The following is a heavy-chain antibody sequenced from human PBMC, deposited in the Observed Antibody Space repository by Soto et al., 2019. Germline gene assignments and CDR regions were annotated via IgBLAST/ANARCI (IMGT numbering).Heavy chain of an antibody. CDR1: GFTISGRS. D-gene: IGHD3-10*02. CDR2: IDNAGTDS. Sequence: EVQLVESWGGLVQPGGSLRLSCAASGFTISGRSMHWVRQAPGKGLVWVSGIDNAGTDSTYADSVKGRFTSSRDNAKNMLYLQMNSLRVEDTAVYYCARGLFGPDVWGKGTTVTVSS. CDR3: ARGLFGPDV. V-gene: IGHV3-74*01. J-gene: IGHJ6*04.